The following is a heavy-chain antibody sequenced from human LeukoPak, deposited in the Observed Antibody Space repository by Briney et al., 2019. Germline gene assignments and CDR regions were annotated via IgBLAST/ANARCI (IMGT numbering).Heavy chain of an antibody. J-gene: IGHJ5*02. CDR1: GYTFTNYG. V-gene: IGHV1-18*01. CDR3: ARAIAAAGTGNWFDP. Sequence: AAVPVSYPPSGYTFTNYGLSLLRQAPGQGLEWMGGISAYIVKTEYLQKLQGRGTMTTDTSTSTAYMELRSLRSDDTAVYYCARAIAAAGTGNWFDPWGQGTLGTVSS. D-gene: IGHD6-13*01. CDR2: ISAYIVKT.